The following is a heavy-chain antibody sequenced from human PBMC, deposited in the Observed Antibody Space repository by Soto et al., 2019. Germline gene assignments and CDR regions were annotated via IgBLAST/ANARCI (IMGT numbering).Heavy chain of an antibody. CDR1: GGSVSSGSYY. D-gene: IGHD1-26*01. CDR2: IYYSGST. Sequence: PSETLSLTCTVSGGSVSSGSYYWSWIRQPPGKGLEWIGYIYYSGSTNYNPSLKSRVTISVDTSKNQFSLKLSSVTAADTAVYYCARDIERGATELFDYWGQGTLVTVSS. V-gene: IGHV4-61*01. CDR3: ARDIERGATELFDY. J-gene: IGHJ4*02.